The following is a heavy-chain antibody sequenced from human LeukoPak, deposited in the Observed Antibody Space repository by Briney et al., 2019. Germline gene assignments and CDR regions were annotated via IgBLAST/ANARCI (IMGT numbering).Heavy chain of an antibody. CDR2: IYYSGST. J-gene: IGHJ4*02. Sequence: PSETLSLTCTVSGGSISSYYWSWIRQPPGKGLEWIGYIYYSGSTNYNPSLKSRVTISVDTSKNQFSLKLSSVTAADTAVYYCARGVVSGWTDFDYWGQGTLVTVSS. V-gene: IGHV4-59*12. D-gene: IGHD6-19*01. CDR1: GGSISSYY. CDR3: ARGVVSGWTDFDY.